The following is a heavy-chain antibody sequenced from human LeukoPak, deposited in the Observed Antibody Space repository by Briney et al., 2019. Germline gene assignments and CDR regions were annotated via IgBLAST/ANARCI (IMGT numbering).Heavy chain of an antibody. V-gene: IGHV4-59*01. Sequence: SETLSLTCTVSGGSISSYYWSWIRQPPGKGPEWIGYIYYSGSTNYNPSLKSRVTISVDTSKNQFSLKLSSVTAADTAVYYCARAERGYSYGYIYYWGQGTLVTVSS. CDR2: IYYSGST. J-gene: IGHJ4*02. CDR3: ARAERGYSYGYIYY. CDR1: GGSISSYY. D-gene: IGHD5-18*01.